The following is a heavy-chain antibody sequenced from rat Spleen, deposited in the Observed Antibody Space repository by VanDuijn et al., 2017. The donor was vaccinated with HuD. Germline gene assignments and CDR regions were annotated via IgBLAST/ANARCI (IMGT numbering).Heavy chain of an antibody. CDR1: DYSITSNY. V-gene: IGHV3-1*01. D-gene: IGHD1-11*01. J-gene: IGHJ2*01. Sequence: EVQLQESGPGLVKPSQSLSLTCSVTDYSITSNYWGWFRKFPGNKMEWIGHISYSGSTSYNPSLKSRISITRDTSKNQFFLQLNSVTTEDTATYYCTRGGLSRFDYWGQGVMVTVSS. CDR3: TRGGLSRFDY. CDR2: ISYSGST.